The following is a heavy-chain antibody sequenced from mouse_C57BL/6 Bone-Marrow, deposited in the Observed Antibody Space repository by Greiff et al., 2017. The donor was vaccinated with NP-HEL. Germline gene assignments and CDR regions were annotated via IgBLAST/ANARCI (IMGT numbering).Heavy chain of an antibody. CDR3: ARFPMVTKYFDV. J-gene: IGHJ1*03. D-gene: IGHD2-2*01. CDR2: ISYSGST. Sequence: EVKLLESGPGLAKPSQTLSLPCSVTGYSITSDYWNWIRKFPGNKLEYMGYISYSGSTYYNPSLKSRIPITRDTTKNQYYLQLNSVTTEYTSTDYCARFPMVTKYFDVWGTGTTVTVSS. V-gene: IGHV3-8*01. CDR1: GYSITSDY.